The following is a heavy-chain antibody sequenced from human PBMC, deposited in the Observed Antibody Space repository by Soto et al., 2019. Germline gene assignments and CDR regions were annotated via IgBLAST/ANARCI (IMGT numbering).Heavy chain of an antibody. Sequence: PGGSLRLSCAASGFTFSSYSMNWVRQAPGKGLEWVSYISSSSSTIYYADSVKGRFTISRDNAKNSLYLQMNSLRAEDTAVYYCARELWSYYDFWRQALDYWGQGTLVTVSS. D-gene: IGHD3-3*01. CDR3: ARELWSYYDFWRQALDY. V-gene: IGHV3-48*01. CDR2: ISSSSSTI. J-gene: IGHJ4*02. CDR1: GFTFSSYS.